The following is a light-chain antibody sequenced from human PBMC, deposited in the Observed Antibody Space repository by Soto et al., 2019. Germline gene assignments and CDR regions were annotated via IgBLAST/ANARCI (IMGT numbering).Light chain of an antibody. CDR2: AAS. CDR1: QSIVTY. Sequence: DIQMTQSPSTLSGSVGHRVTITCRASQSIVTYLNWYLQKPGKAPKLLIYAASNLQSGVPSRFSGSGSGTDFTLTISSLQPEDFATYFCQQSYSTPPWTFGQGTKVDIK. J-gene: IGKJ1*01. V-gene: IGKV1-39*01. CDR3: QQSYSTPPWT.